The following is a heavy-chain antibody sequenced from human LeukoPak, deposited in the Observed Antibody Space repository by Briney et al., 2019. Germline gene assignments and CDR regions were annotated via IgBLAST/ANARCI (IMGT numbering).Heavy chain of an antibody. Sequence: GGSLRLSCAASGFTFSSDWMHWVRQAPGKGLVWVSRISGDGSTTTYADSVKGRFTISRDNAKSTLYLQMNSLRADDTAVYSCARVNYGGNFDYWGQGTLVTVSS. V-gene: IGHV3-74*01. CDR2: ISGDGSTT. CDR3: ARVNYGGNFDY. J-gene: IGHJ4*02. D-gene: IGHD4-23*01. CDR1: GFTFSSDW.